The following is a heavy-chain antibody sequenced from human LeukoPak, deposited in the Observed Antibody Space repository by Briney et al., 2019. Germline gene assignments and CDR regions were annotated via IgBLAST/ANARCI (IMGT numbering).Heavy chain of an antibody. D-gene: IGHD2-2*01. CDR3: TTDDLGYCSSTSCRVFDY. V-gene: IGHV3-15*01. CDR1: GFTMSNYG. Sequence: GGSLRLSCAASGFTMSNYGVSWVRQAPGKGLEWVGRIKSKTDGGTTDYAAPVKGRFTISRDDSKNTLYLQMNSLKTEDTAVYYCTTDDLGYCSSTSCRVFDYWGQGTLVTVSS. J-gene: IGHJ4*02. CDR2: IKSKTDGGTT.